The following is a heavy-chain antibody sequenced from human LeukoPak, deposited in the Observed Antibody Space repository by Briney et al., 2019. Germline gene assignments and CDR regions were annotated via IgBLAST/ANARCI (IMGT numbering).Heavy chain of an antibody. J-gene: IGHJ6*02. CDR3: AKDSRLTMVRGVSPECYGMDV. D-gene: IGHD3-10*01. CDR2: ISYDGSNK. CDR1: GFTFSSYG. Sequence: GRSLRLSCAASGFTFSSYGMHWVRQAPGKGLEWVAVISYDGSNKYYADSVKGRFTISRDNSKNTLYLQMNSLRAEDTAVYYCAKDSRLTMVRGVSPECYGMDVWGQGTTVTVSS. V-gene: IGHV3-30*18.